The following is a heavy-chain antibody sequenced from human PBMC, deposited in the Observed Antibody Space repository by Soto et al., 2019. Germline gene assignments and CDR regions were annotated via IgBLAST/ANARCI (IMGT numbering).Heavy chain of an antibody. Sequence: EVQLVESGGGLVQPGRSLRLSCAASGFTFEDHAMHWVRQVPGKGLEWVSGISWNSGSVGYADSVKGRFTISRDNSRKSVYLQMNSLRAGDTALYYCAKNSGGGVGLFDYWGQGTLVTVSS. CDR2: ISWNSGSV. CDR1: GFTFEDHA. J-gene: IGHJ4*02. V-gene: IGHV3-9*01. D-gene: IGHD3-16*01. CDR3: AKNSGGGVGLFDY.